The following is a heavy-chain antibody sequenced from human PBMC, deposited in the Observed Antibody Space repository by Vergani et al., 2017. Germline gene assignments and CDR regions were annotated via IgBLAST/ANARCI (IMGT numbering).Heavy chain of an antibody. V-gene: IGHV4-4*07. CDR3: AREAALGYCSGGSCHSGGLTPSMDV. CDR1: GGSISSYY. J-gene: IGHJ6*02. D-gene: IGHD2-15*01. Sequence: QVQLQESGPGPVKPSETLSLTCTVSGGSISSYYWSWIRQPAGKGLEWIGRIYTSGSTNYNPSLKSRVTISVDTSKNQFSLKLSSVTAADTAVYYCAREAALGYCSGGSCHSGGLTPSMDVWGRGTTVTVSS. CDR2: IYTSGST.